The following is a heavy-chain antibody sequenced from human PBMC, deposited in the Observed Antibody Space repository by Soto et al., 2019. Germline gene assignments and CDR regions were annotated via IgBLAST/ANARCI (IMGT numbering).Heavy chain of an antibody. V-gene: IGHV1-3*01. Sequence: ASVKVSCKTSGYSFTKYGLHWVRQAPGQRLEWMGWINPGNGYTKYSQKFQGRVTITRDTSATTAYMELSSLRSEDSAVFYCAMTDCSSTSCYNYYYYGLDVWGQGTTVTVSS. CDR3: AMTDCSSTSCYNYYYYGLDV. J-gene: IGHJ6*02. D-gene: IGHD2-2*01. CDR1: GYSFTKYG. CDR2: INPGNGYT.